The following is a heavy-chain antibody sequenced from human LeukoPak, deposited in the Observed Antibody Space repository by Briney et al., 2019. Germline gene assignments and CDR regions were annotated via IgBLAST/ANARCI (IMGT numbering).Heavy chain of an antibody. CDR1: GFTFSNAW. Sequence: GGSLRLSCAASGFTFSNAWMSWVRQAPGKGLEWVGRIKSKTDGGTTDYAAPVKGRFTISRDDSKNTLYLQMNSLKTEDTAVYYCTTGEITIFGVVIPTLLDYWGQGTLVTVSS. V-gene: IGHV3-15*01. D-gene: IGHD3-3*01. J-gene: IGHJ4*02. CDR2: IKSKTDGGTT. CDR3: TTGEITIFGVVIPTLLDY.